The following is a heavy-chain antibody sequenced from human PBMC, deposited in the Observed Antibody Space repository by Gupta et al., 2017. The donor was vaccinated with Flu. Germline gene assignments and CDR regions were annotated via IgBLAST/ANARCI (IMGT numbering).Heavy chain of an antibody. Sequence: EVHLVESGGALVQPGGSLRLSCAGSGFIFSNYEMHWVRRAPGKGLEWISYISSRGNTMYYADSVRGRFTIARDNAKNTLYLQMNSLRAEDTAVYHCAGHIRHFEPYFYAMDVWGQGTTATVSS. V-gene: IGHV3-48*03. D-gene: IGHD3-3*02. CDR3: AGHIRHFEPYFYAMDV. J-gene: IGHJ6*02. CDR1: GFIFSNYE. CDR2: ISSRGNTM.